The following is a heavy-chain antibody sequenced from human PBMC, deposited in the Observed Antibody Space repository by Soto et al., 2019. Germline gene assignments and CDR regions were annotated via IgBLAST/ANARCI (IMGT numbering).Heavy chain of an antibody. J-gene: IGHJ5*02. CDR1: GVTFSTYA. D-gene: IGHD2-21*02. CDR3: AKDISSDWTKNWFDP. CDR2: ISAGSGGT. V-gene: IGHV3-23*01. Sequence: GGSLRLSCVASGVTFSTYAMSWMRQAPGKGLEWVSAISAGSGGTSYADSVKGRFTISRDNLKNTLYLQMSILRAEDTAFYYCAKDISSDWTKNWFDPWGQGTLVTVSS.